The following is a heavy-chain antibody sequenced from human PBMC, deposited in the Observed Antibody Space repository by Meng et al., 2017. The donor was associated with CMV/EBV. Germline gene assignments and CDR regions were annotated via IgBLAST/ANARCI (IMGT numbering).Heavy chain of an antibody. CDR2: ISSSSSYI. V-gene: IGHV3-21*01. D-gene: IGHD6-13*01. J-gene: IGHJ4*02. CDR3: ARDRNTYKGGYSSSWGGY. Sequence: GESLKISCAASGFTFSSYSMNWVRQAPGKGLEWVSSISSSSSYIYYADSVKGRFTISRDNAKNPLYLQMNSLRAEDTAVYYCARDRNTYKGGYSSSWGGYWGQGTLVTVSS. CDR1: GFTFSSYS.